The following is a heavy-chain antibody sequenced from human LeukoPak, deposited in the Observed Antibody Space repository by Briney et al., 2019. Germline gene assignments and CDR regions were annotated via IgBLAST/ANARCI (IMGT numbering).Heavy chain of an antibody. V-gene: IGHV4-39*01. CDR1: GGSIRSSSYY. J-gene: IGHJ4*02. CDR3: ARLQLGATMN. CDR2: IYYSGST. Sequence: SETLSLTCTVSGGSIRSSSYYWGWIRQPPGKGLEWIGTIYYSGSTYYNPSLKSRVTISVDTSKNQFSLKLSAVTAADTAVYYCARLQLGATMNWGQGTPVTVSS. D-gene: IGHD1-1*01.